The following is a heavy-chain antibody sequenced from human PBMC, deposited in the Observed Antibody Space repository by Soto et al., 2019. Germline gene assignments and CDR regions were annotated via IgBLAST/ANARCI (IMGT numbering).Heavy chain of an antibody. CDR3: ARDGKNLIWFGELLGWFAP. D-gene: IGHD3-10*01. CDR2: INPNSGGT. J-gene: IGHJ5*02. CDR1: GYTFTGYY. V-gene: IGHV1-2*02. Sequence: SVKVSCKASGYTFTGYYMHWVRQAPGQGLEWMGWINPNSGGTNYAQKFQGRVTMTRDTSISTAYMELSRLRSDDTAVYYCARDGKNLIWFGELLGWFAPWGQGTLVTVSS.